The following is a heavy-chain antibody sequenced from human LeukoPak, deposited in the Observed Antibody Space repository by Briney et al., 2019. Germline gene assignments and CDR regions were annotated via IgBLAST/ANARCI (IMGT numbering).Heavy chain of an antibody. V-gene: IGHV4-30-2*01. CDR2: IYHSGST. D-gene: IGHD3-10*01. J-gene: IGHJ4*02. Sequence: SETLSLTCTVSGGSISSGGYYWSWIRQPPGKGLEWIGYIYHSGSTYYNPSLKSRVTISVDTSKNQFSLKLSSVTAADTAVYYCARAFRGFAFDYWGQGTLVTVSS. CDR1: GGSISSGGYY. CDR3: ARAFRGFAFDY.